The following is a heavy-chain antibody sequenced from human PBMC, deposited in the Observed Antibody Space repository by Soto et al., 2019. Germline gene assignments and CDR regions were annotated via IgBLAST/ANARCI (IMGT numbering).Heavy chain of an antibody. CDR3: AREIEYSSSFFAY. V-gene: IGHV4-34*01. CDR1: GGSFSGYY. J-gene: IGHJ4*02. Sequence: SETLSLTCAVYGGSFSGYYWSWIRQPPGKGLEWIGEINHSGSTNYNPSLKSRVTISVDTSKNQFSLKLSSVTAADTAVYYCAREIEYSSSFFAYWGQGTLVTVSS. CDR2: INHSGST. D-gene: IGHD6-6*01.